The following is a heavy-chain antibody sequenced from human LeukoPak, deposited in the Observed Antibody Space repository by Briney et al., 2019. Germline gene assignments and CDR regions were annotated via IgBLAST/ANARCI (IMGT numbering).Heavy chain of an antibody. J-gene: IGHJ6*03. D-gene: IGHD5-12*01. Sequence: GESLKISCKGSGYSFTLYWIGWARQMPGKGLEWMAIIYADDSDVRYSPSFQGQVTISVDKSISTAYLQWSSLKASDTAPYHCVRHGSSGYGRRGRTRYYYYMDVWGKGTTVTVSS. V-gene: IGHV5-51*01. CDR2: IYADDSDV. CDR1: GYSFTLYW. CDR3: VRHGSSGYGRRGRTRYYYYMDV.